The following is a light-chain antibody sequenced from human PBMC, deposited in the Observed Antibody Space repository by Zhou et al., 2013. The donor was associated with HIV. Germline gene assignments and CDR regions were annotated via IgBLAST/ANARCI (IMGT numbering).Light chain of an antibody. J-gene: IGKJ2*03. V-gene: IGKV1-13*02. CDR1: QGISSA. Sequence: AIQLTQSPSSLSASVGDRVTITCRASQGISSALAWYQQKPGKAPKLLIYDASSLESGVPSRFSGSGSGTDFTLTISCLQSEDFATYYCQQYSSYPPYSFGQGTKLEIK. CDR2: DAS. CDR3: QQYSSYPPYS.